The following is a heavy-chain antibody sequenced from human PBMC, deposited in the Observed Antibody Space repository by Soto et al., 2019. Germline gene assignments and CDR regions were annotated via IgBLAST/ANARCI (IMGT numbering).Heavy chain of an antibody. V-gene: IGHV4-4*02. J-gene: IGHJ4*02. CDR1: GGSINSPNW. D-gene: IGHD6-25*01. Sequence: QVQLQESGPGLVKPSGTLSLTCAVSGGSINSPNWWNCVRRPPRKGLGWMGEIHHSGSSNYNPSLKSRLTLSVDKSKNEFSLKLNSVTAADTAVYYCGIAYSSGSPIDSWGQGTLVTVSS. CDR3: GIAYSSGSPIDS. CDR2: IHHSGSS.